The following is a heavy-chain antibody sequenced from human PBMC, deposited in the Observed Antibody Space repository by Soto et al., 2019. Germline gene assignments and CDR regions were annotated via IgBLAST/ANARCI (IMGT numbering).Heavy chain of an antibody. D-gene: IGHD3-16*01. Sequence: GGSLRLSCSASGFTFSSYAMHWVRQAPGKGLEYVSAISSNGGSTYYADSVKGRFTISRDNSKNTLYLQMSSLRAEDTAVYYCVKGGSPDSGEGVPYGMDVWGQGTTVTVSS. V-gene: IGHV3-64D*08. CDR1: GFTFSSYA. J-gene: IGHJ6*02. CDR2: ISSNGGST. CDR3: VKGGSPDSGEGVPYGMDV.